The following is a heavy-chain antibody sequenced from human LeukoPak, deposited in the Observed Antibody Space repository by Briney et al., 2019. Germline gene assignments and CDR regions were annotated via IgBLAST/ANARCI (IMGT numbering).Heavy chain of an antibody. CDR1: GFTFSSYG. D-gene: IGHD6-19*01. CDR2: ISYDGSNK. J-gene: IGHJ4*02. Sequence: GGSLRLSCAASGFTFSSYGMHWVRQAPGKGLEWVAVISYDGSNKYYADSVKGRFTISRDNSKNTLYLQMNSPRAEDTAVYYCAKDKSSGWYGGLDYWGQGTLVTVSS. V-gene: IGHV3-30*18. CDR3: AKDKSSGWYGGLDY.